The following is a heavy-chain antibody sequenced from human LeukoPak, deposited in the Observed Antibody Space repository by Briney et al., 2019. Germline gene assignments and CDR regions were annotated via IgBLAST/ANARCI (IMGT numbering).Heavy chain of an antibody. D-gene: IGHD5-18*01. CDR2: IYSDDST. CDR3: AGDARSGYLRPYYMDV. J-gene: IGHJ6*03. Sequence: GGSLRLSCAASGFTVTVSSNYMSWVRQAPGKGLECVSIIYSDDSTYYADSVKGRFTISRDKSKSTVFLQMNSLRAEDTAVYYCAGDARSGYLRPYYMDVWGKGTTVTVSS. V-gene: IGHV3-53*01. CDR1: GFTVTVSSNY.